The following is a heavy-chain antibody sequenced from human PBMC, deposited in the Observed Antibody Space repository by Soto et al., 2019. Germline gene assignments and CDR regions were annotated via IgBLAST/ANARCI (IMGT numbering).Heavy chain of an antibody. CDR1: GGSVSSGDYY. J-gene: IGHJ4*01. CDR3: ARLPMENRSFEY. CDR2: IHYSGVT. Sequence: SETLSLTCTVSGGSVSSGDYYWSWIRQPPVRGLEWIATIHYSGVTFYNPSLRSRVAISVDTSKNRFSLNLSSVTAADTALYYCARLPMENRSFEYWGHGTLVTVSS. V-gene: IGHV4-39*01. D-gene: IGHD1-1*01.